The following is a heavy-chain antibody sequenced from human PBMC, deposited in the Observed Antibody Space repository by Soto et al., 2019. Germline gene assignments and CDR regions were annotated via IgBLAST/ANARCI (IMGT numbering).Heavy chain of an antibody. V-gene: IGHV6-1*01. D-gene: IGHD2-15*01. J-gene: IGHJ5*01. CDR3: ARGPAFCSGGTCPNWFDP. CDR1: GDSVSSNTAA. CDR2: TYYRSKWSY. Sequence: SQTLSLTCAISGDSVSSNTAAWNWIRQSPSRGLEWLGRTYYRSKWSYNYAPSVRSRITINADTSKNQFSLQLDSVTPDDTAVYYCARGPAFCSGGTCPNWFDPWGQGTLVTVS.